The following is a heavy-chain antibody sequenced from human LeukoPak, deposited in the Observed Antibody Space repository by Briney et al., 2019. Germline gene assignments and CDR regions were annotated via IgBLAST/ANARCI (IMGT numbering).Heavy chain of an antibody. Sequence: ASVKVSCKASGYTFTSYDINWVRQATGQGLEWMGWMNPNSGNTGYAQKFQGRVTVTRNTSISTAYMELSSLRSEDTAVYYCARWHYDSSGFDYWGQGTLVTVSS. J-gene: IGHJ4*02. D-gene: IGHD3-22*01. CDR2: MNPNSGNT. V-gene: IGHV1-8*01. CDR1: GYTFTSYD. CDR3: ARWHYDSSGFDY.